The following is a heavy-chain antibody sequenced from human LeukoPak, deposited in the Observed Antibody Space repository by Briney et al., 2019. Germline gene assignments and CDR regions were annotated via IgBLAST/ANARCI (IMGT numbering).Heavy chain of an antibody. J-gene: IGHJ3*02. D-gene: IGHD4-17*01. Sequence: SETLSLTCTVSGGSISSYYWSWVRQPPGKGLDWIGFIYYSGSTNYNPSLKSRVAISVDTSKNQFSLKLSSVTAADTAVYYCASSNNGDHDLDDAFDIWGQGTMVTVSS. CDR1: GGSISSYY. CDR2: IYYSGST. V-gene: IGHV4-59*08. CDR3: ASSNNGDHDLDDAFDI.